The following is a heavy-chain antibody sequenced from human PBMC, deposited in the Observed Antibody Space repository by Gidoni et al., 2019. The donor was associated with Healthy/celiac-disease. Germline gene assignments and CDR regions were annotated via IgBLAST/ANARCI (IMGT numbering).Heavy chain of an antibody. CDR2: ISYDGSNK. V-gene: IGHV3-30*18. D-gene: IGHD3-22*01. CDR1: GFTFRSYG. Sequence: QVQLVESGGGVAQPGRSLRLSCAASGFTFRSYGMHWVRQAPGKGLEWVAVISYDGSNKYYADSVKGRFTISRDNSKNTLYLQMNSLRAEDTAVYYCAKDLTMIVVVTAAFDIWGQGTMVTVSS. CDR3: AKDLTMIVVVTAAFDI. J-gene: IGHJ3*02.